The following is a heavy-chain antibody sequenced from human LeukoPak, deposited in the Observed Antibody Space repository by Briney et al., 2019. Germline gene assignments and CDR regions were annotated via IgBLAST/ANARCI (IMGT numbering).Heavy chain of an antibody. CDR3: ARVGRGGVVSAATKYFDY. J-gene: IGHJ4*02. CDR1: GGSISSYY. CDR2: IYYSGST. V-gene: IGHV4-59*01. D-gene: IGHD2-2*01. Sequence: SETLSHTCTVSGGSISSYYWSWIRQPPGKGLEWIGYIYYSGSTNYNPSLKSRVTISVDTSKNQFSLKLSSVTAADTAAYYCARVGRGGVVSAATKYFDYWGQGTLVTVSS.